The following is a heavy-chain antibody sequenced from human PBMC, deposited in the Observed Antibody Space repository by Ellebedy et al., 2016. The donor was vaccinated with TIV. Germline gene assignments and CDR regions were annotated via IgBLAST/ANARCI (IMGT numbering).Heavy chain of an antibody. V-gene: IGHV3-7*03. J-gene: IGHJ3*01. CDR3: ASGLTGDYGAFDV. CDR1: GFTFSLNW. CDR2: IADDGREE. Sequence: GESLKISCAASGFTFSLNWMYWVRQAPGKGLEWVANIADDGREENYVDSVRGRFTISRDNAKNLLSLHMNTLRAEDTAVYYCASGLTGDYGAFDVWGPGTMVTVPS. D-gene: IGHD4-17*01.